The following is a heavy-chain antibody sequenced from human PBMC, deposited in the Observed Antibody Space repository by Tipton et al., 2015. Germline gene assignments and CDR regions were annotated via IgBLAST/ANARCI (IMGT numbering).Heavy chain of an antibody. Sequence: QSGAEVKQPGASVKVSCKASGYIFNGYYIRWVRQAPGQGLEWMGWINPDSGDTDYGQKFKGRVSMTRDTSISTAYMELSRLTSDDTAVYYCARGGPTIWNWFDPWGQGTLVTVSS. V-gene: IGHV1-2*02. CDR1: GYIFNGYY. J-gene: IGHJ5*02. CDR2: INPDSGDT. D-gene: IGHD3-9*01. CDR3: ARGGPTIWNWFDP.